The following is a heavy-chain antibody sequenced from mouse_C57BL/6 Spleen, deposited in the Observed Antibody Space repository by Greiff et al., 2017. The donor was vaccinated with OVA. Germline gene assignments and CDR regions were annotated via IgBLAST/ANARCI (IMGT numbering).Heavy chain of an antibody. J-gene: IGHJ4*01. CDR3: ANNGLLRAMDY. V-gene: IGHV2-4*01. CDR2: IWSGGST. CDR1: GFSLTSYG. Sequence: VKLVESGPGLVQPSQSLSITCTVSGFSLTSYGVHWVRQPPGKGLEWLGVIWSGGSTDYNAAFISRLSISKDNSKSQVFFKMNSLQADDTAIYYCANNGLLRAMDYWGQGTSVTVSS. D-gene: IGHD2-3*01.